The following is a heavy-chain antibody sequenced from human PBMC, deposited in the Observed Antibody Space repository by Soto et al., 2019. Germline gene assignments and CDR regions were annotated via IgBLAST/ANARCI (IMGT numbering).Heavy chain of an antibody. CDR1: GGSISSYY. CDR2: IYYSGST. V-gene: IGHV4-59*01. D-gene: IGHD3-22*01. Sequence: PSETLSLTCTVSGGSISSYYWSWIRQPPGKGLEWIGYIYYSGSTNYNPSLKSRVTISVDTSKNQFSLKLSSVTAADTAVYYCARVTTMTSYFDYWGQGTLVTV. CDR3: ARVTTMTSYFDY. J-gene: IGHJ4*02.